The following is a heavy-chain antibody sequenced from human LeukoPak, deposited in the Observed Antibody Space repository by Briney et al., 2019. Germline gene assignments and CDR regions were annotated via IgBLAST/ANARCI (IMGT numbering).Heavy chain of an antibody. V-gene: IGHV4-4*07. CDR3: ARDKTGTIGSNWFDP. CDR1: GGSISSYY. D-gene: IGHD1-7*01. CDR2: IYTSGST. J-gene: IGHJ5*02. Sequence: SETLSLTCTVSGGSISSYYWSWIRQPAGKGLEWIGRIYTSGSTNYNPSLKSRVPMSVDTSKNQFSLKLSSVTAADTAVYYCARDKTGTIGSNWFDPWGQGTLVTVSS.